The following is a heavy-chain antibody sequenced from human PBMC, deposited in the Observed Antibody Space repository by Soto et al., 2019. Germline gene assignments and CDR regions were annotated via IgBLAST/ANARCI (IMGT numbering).Heavy chain of an antibody. CDR2: ISPKSGGT. Sequence: QVQLVQSGAEVRKPGASVKVSCTASGYTFTNYGITWVRQAPGQGLEWMGWISPKSGGTRYAQKFQGRVTMTKDTSINTVYMELSNLSPDDTAVYYCGRGRSGELVVFYWGQGTLVTVHS. CDR3: GRGRSGELVVFY. D-gene: IGHD1-7*01. CDR1: GYTFTNYG. J-gene: IGHJ4*02. V-gene: IGHV1-2*02.